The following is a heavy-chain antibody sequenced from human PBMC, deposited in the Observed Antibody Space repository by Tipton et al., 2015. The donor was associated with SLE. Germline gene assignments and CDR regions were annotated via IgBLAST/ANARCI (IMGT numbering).Heavy chain of an antibody. J-gene: IGHJ6*02. CDR1: GFTFSSYA. CDR2: ISGSGGST. V-gene: IGHV3-23*01. CDR3: GYDFWNGYQAPLYGVDV. D-gene: IGHD3-3*01. Sequence: SLRLSCAASGFTFSSYAMSWVRQAPRKGLEWVSAISGSGGSTYYADSVKGRFTISRDNSKNTLYLQMNSLKTEDTAVYYCGYDFWNGYQAPLYGVDVWGQGTTVTVSS.